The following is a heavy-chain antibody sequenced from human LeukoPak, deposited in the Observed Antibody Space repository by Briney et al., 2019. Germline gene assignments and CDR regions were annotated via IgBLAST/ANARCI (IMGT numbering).Heavy chain of an antibody. J-gene: IGHJ1*01. CDR2: INHSGST. V-gene: IGHV4-34*01. Sequence: KTSETLSLTCAVYGGSFSGYYWSWIRQPPGKGLEWIGEINHSGSTNYNPSLKSRVTISVDTSKNQFSLKLSSVTAADTAVYYCASSYGDYGNRDFQHWGQGTLVTVSS. D-gene: IGHD4-17*01. CDR3: ASSYGDYGNRDFQH. CDR1: GGSFSGYY.